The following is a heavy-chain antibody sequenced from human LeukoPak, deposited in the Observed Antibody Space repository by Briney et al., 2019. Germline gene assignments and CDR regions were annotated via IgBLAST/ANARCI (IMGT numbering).Heavy chain of an antibody. V-gene: IGHV1-46*01. CDR2: INPSGGST. D-gene: IGHD4-17*01. CDR1: GYTFTSYY. Sequence: ASVKVSCKASGYTFTSYYMHWVRQAPGQGLEWMGIINPSGGSTSYAQKFQGRVTMTRDTSTSTVYMELGSLRSEDTAVYYCARDSIYGDYEWTYYYYYGMDVWGQGTTVTVSS. J-gene: IGHJ6*02. CDR3: ARDSIYGDYEWTYYYYYGMDV.